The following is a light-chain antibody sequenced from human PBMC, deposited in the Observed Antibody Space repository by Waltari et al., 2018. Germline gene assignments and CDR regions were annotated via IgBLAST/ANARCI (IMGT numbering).Light chain of an antibody. CDR3: QHYDTSAPLT. CDR1: QSVSRNY. V-gene: IGKV3-20*01. J-gene: IGKJ4*01. CDR2: GAS. Sequence: EIVLTQSPRTLSLSPGERVTPSFRAGQSVSRNYLAWYRQRPGQAPRLLIYGASRRATGIPDRFSGSGSGTDFTLTISRLELEDFGVYYCQHYDTSAPLTFGGGSKVEIK.